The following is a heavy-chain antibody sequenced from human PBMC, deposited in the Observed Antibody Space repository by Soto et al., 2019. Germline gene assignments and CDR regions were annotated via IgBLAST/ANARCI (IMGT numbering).Heavy chain of an antibody. J-gene: IGHJ4*02. CDR1: GGSISRSSYY. D-gene: IGHD2-21*01. CDR2: VYHSGST. V-gene: IGHV4-39*01. Sequence: PSETLSLTCTVSGGSISRSSYYWGWIRQPPGKGLEWIGSVYHSGSTYYNPSLKSRVTTSVDTSKNQFSLKLNSVTAADTAVYYCARHAVLLLLEEVNRPFDYWGQGTLVTVSS. CDR3: ARHAVLLLLEEVNRPFDY.